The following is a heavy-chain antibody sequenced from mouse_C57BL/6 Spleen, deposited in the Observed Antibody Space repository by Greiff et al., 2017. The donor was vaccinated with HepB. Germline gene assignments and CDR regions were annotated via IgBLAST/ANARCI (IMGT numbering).Heavy chain of an antibody. J-gene: IGHJ2*01. CDR3: TEGWLLRNFDY. D-gene: IGHD2-3*01. CDR2: IDPENGDT. V-gene: IGHV14-4*01. CDR1: GFNIKDDY. Sequence: VQLKQSGAELVRPGASVKLSCTASGFNIKDDYMHWVKQRPEQGLEWIGWIDPENGDTEYASKFKGKAPITADTSSNTAYLQLSSLTSDDTAVYYCTEGWLLRNFDYWGQGTTLTVSS.